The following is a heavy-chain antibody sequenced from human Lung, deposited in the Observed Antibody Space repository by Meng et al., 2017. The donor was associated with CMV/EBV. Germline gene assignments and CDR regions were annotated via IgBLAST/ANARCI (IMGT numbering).Heavy chain of an antibody. D-gene: IGHD3-16*01. CDR3: ARWGYAGGDAFDI. CDR1: GYSFTSYW. J-gene: IGHJ3*02. V-gene: IGHV5-51*01. CDR2: IYPGDSDT. Sequence: EXXKISXKGSGYSFTSYWIGWVRQMPGKGLEWMGIIYPGDSDTRYSPSFQGQVTISADKSISTAYLQWSSLKASDTDMYYCARWGYAGGDAFDIWGQGTXVPVAS.